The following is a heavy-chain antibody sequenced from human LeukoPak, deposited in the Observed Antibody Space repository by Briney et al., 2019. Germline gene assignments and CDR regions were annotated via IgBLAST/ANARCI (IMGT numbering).Heavy chain of an antibody. CDR1: GYTFTSYG. CDR3: ARVTPYCGGDCYYDY. CDR2: ISAYNGNT. D-gene: IGHD2-21*02. Sequence: GASVKVSRKASGYTFTSYGISWVRQAPGQGLEWMGWISAYNGNTNYAQKLQGRVTMTTDTSTSTAYMELRSLRSDDTAVYYCARVTPYCGGDCYYDYWGQGTLVTVSS. J-gene: IGHJ4*02. V-gene: IGHV1-18*04.